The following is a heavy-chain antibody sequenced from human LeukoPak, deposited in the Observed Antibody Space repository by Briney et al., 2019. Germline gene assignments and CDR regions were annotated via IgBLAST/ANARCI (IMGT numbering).Heavy chain of an antibody. CDR1: GYTFTGYY. Sequence: ASVKVSCKASGYTFTGYYMHWVRQAPGQGLEWMGWINPNRGGTNYAQKFHGRVTMTRDTSISTAYMQLSRLTFDDTAVYYCARLGSSDIWGQGTMVTVSS. D-gene: IGHD3-16*01. J-gene: IGHJ3*02. CDR3: ARLGSSDI. V-gene: IGHV1-2*02. CDR2: INPNRGGT.